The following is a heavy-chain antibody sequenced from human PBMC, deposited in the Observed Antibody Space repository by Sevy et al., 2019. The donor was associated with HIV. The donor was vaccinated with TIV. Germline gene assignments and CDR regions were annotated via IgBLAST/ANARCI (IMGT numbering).Heavy chain of an antibody. J-gene: IGHJ4*02. CDR1: GGSISSSSYY. D-gene: IGHD5-18*01. CDR3: ASRGYSYGHYFDY. Sequence: SETLSLTCTVSGGSISSSSYYWGWIRQPPGKGLEWIGSIYYSGSTYYNPSLKSRVTISVDTSKNQFSLKLSSMTAADTAVYYCASRGYSYGHYFDYWGQGTLVTVSS. CDR2: IYYSGST. V-gene: IGHV4-39*01.